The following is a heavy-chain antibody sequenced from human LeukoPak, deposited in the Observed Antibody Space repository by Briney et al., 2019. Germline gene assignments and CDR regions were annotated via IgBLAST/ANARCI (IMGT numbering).Heavy chain of an antibody. CDR3: VRDFTWTTGDEI. Sequence: GGSLRLSCAASGFTFSSHWMSWVRQGPGKGLEWVANIKYDGSGKYYMDSVKGRFTVSRDNAKNSQYLQLSSLRAEDTAVYYCVRDFTWTTGDEIWGQGTLVTVSS. V-gene: IGHV3-7*01. D-gene: IGHD7-27*01. CDR2: IKYDGSGK. J-gene: IGHJ4*02. CDR1: GFTFSSHW.